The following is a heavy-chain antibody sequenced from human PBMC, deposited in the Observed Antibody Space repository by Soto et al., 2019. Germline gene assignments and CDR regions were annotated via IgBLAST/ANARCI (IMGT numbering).Heavy chain of an antibody. J-gene: IGHJ4*02. CDR3: ALTRRSSLLEVAGPGFEY. D-gene: IGHD6-19*01. V-gene: IGHV3-30*03. CDR2: LSYEGSEE. Sequence: HPGGSLRLSCAASGFNFGVFGMHWVRQAPGKGLEWLSVLSYEGSEEYYADSVRGRFTISRDNSKNTLFLQMDSLRVGDTGVYYCALTRRSSLLEVAGPGFEYWGQGTLVTVSS. CDR1: GFNFGVFG.